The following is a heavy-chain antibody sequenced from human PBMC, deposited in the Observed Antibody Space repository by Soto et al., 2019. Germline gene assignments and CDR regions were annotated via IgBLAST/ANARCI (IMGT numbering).Heavy chain of an antibody. Sequence: AAVKVSCKASGYTFTSYGISWVRQAPGQGLEWMGWISAYNGNTNYAQKLQGRVTMTTDTSTSTAYMELRSLRSDDTAVYYCARDLITGTTLMGVFVDYWGQGTLVTVSS. CDR1: GYTFTSYG. CDR3: ARDLITGTTLMGVFVDY. D-gene: IGHD1-20*01. V-gene: IGHV1-18*01. CDR2: ISAYNGNT. J-gene: IGHJ4*02.